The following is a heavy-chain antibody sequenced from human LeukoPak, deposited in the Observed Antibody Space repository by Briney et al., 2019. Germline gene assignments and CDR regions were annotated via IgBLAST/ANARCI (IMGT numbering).Heavy chain of an antibody. CDR2: INSDGSST. J-gene: IGHJ4*02. CDR3: TRVGRPIYDY. CDR1: GFTFSNYW. V-gene: IGHV3-74*01. D-gene: IGHD3-10*01. Sequence: GGSLRLSCAVSGFTFSNYWMHWVRQAPGKGLAWVSRINSDGSSTNYADSVKGRFTISRDNTKNTLYLQMNSLSAEDTAVYFCTRVGRPIYDYWGQGTLVTVSS.